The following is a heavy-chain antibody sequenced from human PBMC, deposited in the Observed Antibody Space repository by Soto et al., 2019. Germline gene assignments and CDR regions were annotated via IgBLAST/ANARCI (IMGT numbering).Heavy chain of an antibody. CDR3: AKDRERDAWYEDY. D-gene: IGHD6-13*01. Sequence: GGSLRLSCAASGFTFSSYAMSWVRQAPGKGLEWVSAISGSGASTYYADSVKGRFTISRDNSKNTLYLQMNSLRAGDTAVYYCAKDRERDAWYEDYWGQGTLVTVSS. CDR2: ISGSGAST. CDR1: GFTFSSYA. V-gene: IGHV3-23*01. J-gene: IGHJ4*02.